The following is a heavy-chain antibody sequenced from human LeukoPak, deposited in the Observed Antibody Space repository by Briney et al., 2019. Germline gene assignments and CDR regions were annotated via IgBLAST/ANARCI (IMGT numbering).Heavy chain of an antibody. Sequence: GGSLRLSCVASGFTFSSSWMSWVRRAPGKGLEWVANIKQDGTEEYYVDSVRGRFSISKDNAKNSLYLQMNSLRAEDTAVYYCARDPCHGALDYWGQGALVTVTS. CDR3: ARDPCHGALDY. J-gene: IGHJ4*02. CDR1: GFTFSSSW. D-gene: IGHD2-2*01. V-gene: IGHV3-7*03. CDR2: IKQDGTEE.